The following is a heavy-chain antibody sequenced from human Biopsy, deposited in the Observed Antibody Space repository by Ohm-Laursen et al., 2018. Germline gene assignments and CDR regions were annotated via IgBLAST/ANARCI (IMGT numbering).Heavy chain of an antibody. V-gene: IGHV3-23*01. CDR1: GFVFNNFA. CDR2: ISGRGVDT. D-gene: IGHD5-18*01. Sequence: SLRLSCTATGFVFNNFAMSWVRQAPGKGLEWVSAISGRGVDTSYAGSVKGRFTISRDNSKNTLYVQMNSLRAEDTAVYYCAKNLGYSYGPIDYWGQGTLVIVSS. CDR3: AKNLGYSYGPIDY. J-gene: IGHJ4*02.